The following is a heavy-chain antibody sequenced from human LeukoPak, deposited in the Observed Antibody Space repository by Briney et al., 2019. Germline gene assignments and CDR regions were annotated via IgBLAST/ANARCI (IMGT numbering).Heavy chain of an antibody. Sequence: GGSLRLSCAASGFTFSSYGMHWVRQAPGKGLEWVAVISYDGSNKYYADSVKGRFTISRDNSKSTLYLQMNSLRAEDTAVYYCAKDQGIQLWLKYFQHWGQGTLVTVSS. V-gene: IGHV3-30*18. D-gene: IGHD5-18*01. CDR1: GFTFSSYG. CDR3: AKDQGIQLWLKYFQH. CDR2: ISYDGSNK. J-gene: IGHJ1*01.